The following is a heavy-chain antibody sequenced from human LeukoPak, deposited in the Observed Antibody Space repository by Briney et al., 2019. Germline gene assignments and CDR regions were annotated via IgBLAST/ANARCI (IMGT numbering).Heavy chain of an antibody. V-gene: IGHV3-9*01. CDR3: ARGRELLYFDY. CDR2: ISWNSGSI. CDR1: GFTFDDYA. J-gene: IGHJ4*02. D-gene: IGHD1-26*01. Sequence: PGRSLRLSCAASGFTFDDYATHWVRQAPGKGLEWVSGISWNSGSIGYADSVKGRFTISRDNSKNTLYLQMNSLRAEDTAVYYCARGRELLYFDYWGQGTLVTVSS.